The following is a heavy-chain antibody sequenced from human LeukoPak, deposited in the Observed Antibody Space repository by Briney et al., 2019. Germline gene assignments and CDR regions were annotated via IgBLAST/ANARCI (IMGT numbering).Heavy chain of an antibody. CDR3: AKREWLNGGAFAI. J-gene: IGHJ3*02. CDR1: GFTFSTFG. D-gene: IGHD3-3*01. CDR2: IRSDGNTK. Sequence: GGSLRLSCAASGFTFSTFGMHWVRQAPGKGLEWVAFIRSDGNTKDYADSVKGRLTISRDNSKNTLYLQMSSLRAEDTAVYYCAKREWLNGGAFAIWGQGTMVTVSS. V-gene: IGHV3-30*02.